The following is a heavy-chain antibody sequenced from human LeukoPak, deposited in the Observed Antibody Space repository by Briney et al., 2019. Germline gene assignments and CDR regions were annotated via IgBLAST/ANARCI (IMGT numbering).Heavy chain of an antibody. CDR3: ASARRGYYYDSSGPHPYFQH. D-gene: IGHD3-22*01. J-gene: IGHJ1*01. CDR2: INHSGST. CDR1: GGSFSGYY. Sequence: SETLSLTCAVYGGSFSGYYWSWIRQPPGKGQEWIGEINHSGSTNYNPSLKSRVTISVDTSKNQFSLKLSSVTAADTAVYYCASARRGYYYDSSGPHPYFQHWGQGTLVTVSS. V-gene: IGHV4-34*01.